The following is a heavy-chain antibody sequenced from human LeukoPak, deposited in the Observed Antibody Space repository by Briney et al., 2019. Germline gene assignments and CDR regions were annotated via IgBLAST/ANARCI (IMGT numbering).Heavy chain of an antibody. CDR3: AKVILDC. V-gene: IGHV3-23*01. CDR1: GFTFSSYA. CDR2: ISSSGGTT. D-gene: IGHD2-21*01. J-gene: IGHJ4*02. Sequence: GGSLRLSCATSGFTFSSYAMTWVRQAPGEGLEWFSSISSSGGTTWYADSVKGRFTISRDKSKNTAYLEMNSLRADDTAVYYCAKVILDCWGQGTLVTVSS.